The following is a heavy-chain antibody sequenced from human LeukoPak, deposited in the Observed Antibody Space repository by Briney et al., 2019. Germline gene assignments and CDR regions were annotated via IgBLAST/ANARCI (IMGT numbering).Heavy chain of an antibody. V-gene: IGHV4-34*01. CDR3: ARQGVASPNYFDY. D-gene: IGHD3-3*01. J-gene: IGHJ4*02. Sequence: PSPTLSNTSAAYGGPLSGYYWTWIRQHPGKRMEWIGEINHSGSTNYNPSLKSRVTISVDTSKNQFSLKLSSVTAADTAVYYCARQGVASPNYFDYWGQGTLVTVSS. CDR2: INHSGST. CDR1: GGPLSGYY.